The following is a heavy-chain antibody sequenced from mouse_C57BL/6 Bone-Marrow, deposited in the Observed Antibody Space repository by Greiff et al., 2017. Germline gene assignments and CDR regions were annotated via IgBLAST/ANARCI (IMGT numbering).Heavy chain of an antibody. CDR2: INSDGGST. D-gene: IGHD2-1*01. J-gene: IGHJ2*01. Sequence: EVKLVESGGGLVQPGESLKLSCESNEYEFPSHDMSWVRKTPEKRLELVAAINSDGGSTYYPDTMERRFIISRDNTKKTLYLQMSSLRSEDTALYDCARQMVTTRRYFDYWGQGTTLTVSS. CDR3: ARQMVTTRRYFDY. V-gene: IGHV5-2*03. CDR1: EYEFPSHD.